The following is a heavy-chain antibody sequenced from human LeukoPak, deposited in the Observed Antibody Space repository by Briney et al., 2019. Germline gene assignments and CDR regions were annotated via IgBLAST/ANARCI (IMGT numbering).Heavy chain of an antibody. CDR1: GYTFTGYY. Sequence: GASVKVSCKASGYTFTGYYMHWVRQAPGQGLEWMGWINPNSGGTNYAQKFQGRVTMTRDTSISTAYMELSRLRSDDTAAYYCARDRPYCSSTSCPLYYYYMDVWGKGTTVTVSS. D-gene: IGHD2-2*01. J-gene: IGHJ6*03. V-gene: IGHV1-2*02. CDR3: ARDRPYCSSTSCPLYYYYMDV. CDR2: INPNSGGT.